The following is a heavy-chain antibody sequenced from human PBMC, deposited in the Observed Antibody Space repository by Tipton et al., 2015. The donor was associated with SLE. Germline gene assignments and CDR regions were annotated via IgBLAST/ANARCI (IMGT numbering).Heavy chain of an antibody. J-gene: IGHJ3*02. CDR2: IDPSDSYT. Sequence: QSGPEVKKPGESLRISCKGSGYSFTSYWISWVRQMPGKGLEWMGRIDPSDSYTNYSPSFQGHVTISADKSISTAYLQWSSLKASDTAMYYCARLDGSSWYEGGAFDIWGQGTMVTVSS. CDR3: ARLDGSSWYEGGAFDI. CDR1: GYSFTSYW. D-gene: IGHD6-13*01. V-gene: IGHV5-10-1*01.